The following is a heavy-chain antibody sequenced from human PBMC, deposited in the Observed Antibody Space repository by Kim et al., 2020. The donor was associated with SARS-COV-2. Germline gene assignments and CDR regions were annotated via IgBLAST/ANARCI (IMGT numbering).Heavy chain of an antibody. D-gene: IGHD7-27*01. J-gene: IGHJ6*02. Sequence: GESLKISCKGSGYSFTSYWISWVRQMPGKGLEWMGRIDPSDSYTNYSPSFQGHVTISADKSISTAYLQWSSLKASDTAMYYCARLHRLTGTDSSQNWGYGVYGMDVWGQGTTVTVSS. CDR2: IDPSDSYT. CDR3: ARLHRLTGTDSSQNWGYGVYGMDV. V-gene: IGHV5-10-1*01. CDR1: GYSFTSYW.